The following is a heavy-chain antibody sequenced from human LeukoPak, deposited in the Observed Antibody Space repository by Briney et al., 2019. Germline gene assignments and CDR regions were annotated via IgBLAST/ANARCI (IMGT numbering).Heavy chain of an antibody. CDR3: ASVPGQQLVLKQTNDAFDI. D-gene: IGHD6-13*01. J-gene: IGHJ3*02. Sequence: SETLSLTCTVSGGSITSYHWSWIRQPPGKGLEWIGYIYYSGSTNYNPSLKSRVTISVDTPKNQFSLKLSSVTAADTAVYYCASVPGQQLVLKQTNDAFDIWGQGTMVTVSS. CDR1: GGSITSYH. V-gene: IGHV4-59*08. CDR2: IYYSGST.